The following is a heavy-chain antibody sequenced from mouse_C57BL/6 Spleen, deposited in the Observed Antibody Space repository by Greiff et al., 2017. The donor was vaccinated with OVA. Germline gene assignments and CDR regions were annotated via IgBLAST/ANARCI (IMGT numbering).Heavy chain of an antibody. CDR3: ESGNYGSSYWYFDV. V-gene: IGHV1-82*01. Sequence: QVQLQQSGPELVKPGASVKISCKASGYAFSSSWMNWVKQRPGKGLEWIGRIYPGDGVTNYNGKFKGKATLTADKSSSTAYMPLSSLTSEYSAVYLCESGNYGSSYWYFDVWGTGTTVTVSS. CDR2: IYPGDGVT. J-gene: IGHJ1*03. CDR1: GYAFSSSW. D-gene: IGHD1-1*01.